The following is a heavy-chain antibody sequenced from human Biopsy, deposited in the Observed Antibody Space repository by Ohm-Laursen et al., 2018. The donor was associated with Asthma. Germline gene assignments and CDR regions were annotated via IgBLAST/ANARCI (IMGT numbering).Heavy chain of an antibody. CDR3: AKGEWELLEANFDY. J-gene: IGHJ4*02. Sequence: SLRLSCAASGFTFDDYAMHWVRQAPGKGLEWVSGISWNGGSIGYADSVKGRFTISRDNAKNSLYLQMNSLRAEDTALYYCAKGEWELLEANFDYWGQGTLVTVSS. D-gene: IGHD1-26*01. CDR2: ISWNGGSI. CDR1: GFTFDDYA. V-gene: IGHV3-9*01.